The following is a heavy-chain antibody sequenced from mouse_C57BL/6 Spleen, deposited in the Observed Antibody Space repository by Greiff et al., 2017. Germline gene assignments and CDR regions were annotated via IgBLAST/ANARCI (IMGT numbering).Heavy chain of an antibody. CDR3: TTVVAGYWYFDV. V-gene: IGHV5-16*01. J-gene: IGHJ1*03. CDR1: GFTFSDYY. Sequence: EVKVEESEGGLVQPGSSMKLSCTASGFTFSDYYMAWVRQVPEKGLEWVAHINYDGSSTYYLDSLKSRFIISRDNAKNILYLQMSSLKSEDTATYYCTTVVAGYWYFDVWGTGTTVTVSS. CDR2: INYDGSST. D-gene: IGHD1-1*01.